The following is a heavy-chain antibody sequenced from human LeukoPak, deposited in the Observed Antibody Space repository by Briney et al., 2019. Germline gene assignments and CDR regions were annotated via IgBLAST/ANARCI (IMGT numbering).Heavy chain of an antibody. D-gene: IGHD6-13*01. CDR2: MSNSGST. Sequence: SETLSLTCTVSGDSISSSSSHYWAWIRQPPAKGLKWIGTMSNSGSTYYNPSLKSRVTISGDTSKNQFSLKLSSMTTADTAVFYCARRSQTAAGRGIDYWGQGTLVTVSS. CDR3: ARRSQTAAGRGIDY. V-gene: IGHV4-39*01. J-gene: IGHJ4*02. CDR1: GDSISSSSSHY.